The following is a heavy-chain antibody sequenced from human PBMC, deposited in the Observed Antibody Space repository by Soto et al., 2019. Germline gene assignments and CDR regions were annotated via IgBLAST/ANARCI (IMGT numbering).Heavy chain of an antibody. CDR3: ARDRGYYDFWSGYYSGVTYYYYGMDV. V-gene: IGHV1-18*04. Sequence: QVQLVQSGAEVKKPGASVKVSCKASGYTFTSYGISWVRQAPGQGLEWMGWISAYNGNTNYAQKRQGRVTMTTDTSTSTAYMELRSLRSDDTAVYYCARDRGYYDFWSGYYSGVTYYYYGMDVWGQGTTVTVSS. CDR1: GYTFTSYG. CDR2: ISAYNGNT. D-gene: IGHD3-3*01. J-gene: IGHJ6*02.